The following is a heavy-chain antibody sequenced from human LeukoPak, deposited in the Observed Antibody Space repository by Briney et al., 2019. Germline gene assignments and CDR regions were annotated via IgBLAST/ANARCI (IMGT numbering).Heavy chain of an antibody. CDR1: GFTFSDSA. CDR3: ARDIEFST. J-gene: IGHJ3*01. V-gene: IGHV3-23*01. D-gene: IGHD3-3*02. Sequence: GGSLRLSCAASGFTFSDSAMNWVRQAPGKGLEWLSLINFSGGNTYYADSMKGRFTISRDNSKDTLYLQMNSLRAEDTAIYYCARDIEFSTWGLGTMVTVSS. CDR2: INFSGGNT.